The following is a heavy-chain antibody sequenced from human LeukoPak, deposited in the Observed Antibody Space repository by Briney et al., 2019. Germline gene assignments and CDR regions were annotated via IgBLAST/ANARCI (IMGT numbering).Heavy chain of an antibody. CDR3: ARDGGCGGDCYSEYYFDY. Sequence: PSETLSLTCTVSGGSISSSSYYWGWIRQPPGKGLEWIGSIYYSGSTYYNPFLKSRVTISVDTSKNQFSLKLSSVTAADTAVYYCARDGGCGGDCYSEYYFDYWGQGTLVTVSS. D-gene: IGHD2-21*02. CDR2: IYYSGST. V-gene: IGHV4-39*07. J-gene: IGHJ4*02. CDR1: GGSISSSSYY.